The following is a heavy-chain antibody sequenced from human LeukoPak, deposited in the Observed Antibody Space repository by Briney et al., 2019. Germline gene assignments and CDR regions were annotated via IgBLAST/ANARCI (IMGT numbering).Heavy chain of an antibody. CDR1: GGSFSGYY. CDR3: ARRRVVPAARFDY. J-gene: IGHJ4*02. V-gene: IGHV4-34*01. D-gene: IGHD2-2*01. CDR2: INHSGST. Sequence: SETLSLTCAVYGGSFSGYYWSWIRQPPGKGLEWIGEINHSGSTNYNPSLKRRVTISVDTSKNQFSLKLSSVTAADTAVYYCARRRVVPAARFDYWGQGTLVTVSS.